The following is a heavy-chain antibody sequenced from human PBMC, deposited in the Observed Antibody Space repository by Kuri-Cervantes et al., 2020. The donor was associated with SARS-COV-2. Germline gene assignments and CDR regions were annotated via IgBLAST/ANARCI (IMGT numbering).Heavy chain of an antibody. J-gene: IGHJ3*02. CDR1: GGTFSSYA. Sequence: ASVKVSCKASGGTFSSYAISWVRQAPGQGLEWMGGIIPIFGTANYAQKFQGRVTITTDESTSTAYMELSSLKASDTAMYYCARPSVGAFDIWGQGTMVTVSS. D-gene: IGHD1-26*01. V-gene: IGHV1-69*05. CDR3: ARPSVGAFDI. CDR2: IIPIFGTA.